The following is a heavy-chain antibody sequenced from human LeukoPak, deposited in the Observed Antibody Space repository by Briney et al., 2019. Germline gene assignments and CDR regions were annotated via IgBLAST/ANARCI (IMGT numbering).Heavy chain of an antibody. CDR1: GGSISSSNHV. D-gene: IGHD3-10*01. V-gene: IGHV4-39*02. CDR3: ARVGHDYYGSGSSAIDI. CDR2: ISYTGNT. J-gene: IGHJ3*02. Sequence: SETLSLTCSVSGGSISSSNHVWGWIRQPPGKGLEWIGAISYTGNTYYNPSLKSRVSLSVDTSKNQFSLKVDSVTAADMAVYSCARVGHDYYGSGSSAIDIWGQGTTVTVSS.